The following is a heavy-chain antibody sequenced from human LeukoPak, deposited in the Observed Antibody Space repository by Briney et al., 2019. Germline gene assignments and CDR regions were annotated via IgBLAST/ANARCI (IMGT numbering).Heavy chain of an antibody. J-gene: IGHJ5*02. CDR2: MNPNSGNT. CDR3: ARGGSIMGFYIAARPSDWFDP. Sequence: ASVKVSCKASGYTFTGYYMHWVRQAPGQGLEWMGWMNPNSGNTGYAQKFQGRVTITRNTSISTAYMELSSLRSEDTAVYYCARGGSIMGFYIAARPSDWFDPWGQGTLVTVSS. V-gene: IGHV1-8*03. D-gene: IGHD6-6*01. CDR1: GYTFTGYY.